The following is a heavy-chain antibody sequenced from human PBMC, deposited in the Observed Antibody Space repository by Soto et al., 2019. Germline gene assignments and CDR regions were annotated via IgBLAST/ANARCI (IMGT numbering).Heavy chain of an antibody. V-gene: IGHV4-4*02. CDR2: IYHRGST. CDR1: GGSISSSSW. CDR3: ASSSGYSSGWWYYFDY. D-gene: IGHD6-19*01. J-gene: IGHJ4*02. Sequence: SETLSLTCAVSGGSISSSSWRSWVRQPPGKGLEWIGEIYHRGSTNYNPSLKRRATISVDKSKNQFSLKLSSVTAADTAVYYCASSSGYSSGWWYYFDYWGQGTLVTVSS.